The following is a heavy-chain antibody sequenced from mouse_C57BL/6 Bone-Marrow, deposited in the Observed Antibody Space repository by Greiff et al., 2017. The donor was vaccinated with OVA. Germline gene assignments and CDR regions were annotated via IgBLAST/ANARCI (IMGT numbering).Heavy chain of an antibody. V-gene: IGHV1-69*01. D-gene: IGHD1-1*01. CDR3: ARADYYGNWYFDV. CDR2: IDPSDSYT. Sequence: QVQLQQPGAELVMPGASVKLSCKASGYTFTSYWMPWVKQRPGQGLAWIGEIDPSDSYTNYNQKFKGKSTLTVDKSSSTAYMQLSSLTSEDSAVYYCARADYYGNWYFDVWGTGTTVTVSS. CDR1: GYTFTSYW. J-gene: IGHJ1*03.